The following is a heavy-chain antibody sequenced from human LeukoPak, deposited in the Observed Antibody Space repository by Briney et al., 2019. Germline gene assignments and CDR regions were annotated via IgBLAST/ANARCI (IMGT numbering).Heavy chain of an antibody. J-gene: IGHJ5*02. CDR3: ARALTVAMGIP. D-gene: IGHD5-12*01. CDR2: ISYDGSNK. Sequence: GGSLRLSCAASGFTFSSYAMHSVRQAPGKGLERGAVISYDGSNKYYADAVKGRFPISRDNSKHTLYLQMNSLRAEDTAVYYCARALTVAMGIPWGQGTLVTVSS. V-gene: IGHV3-30-3*01. CDR1: GFTFSSYA.